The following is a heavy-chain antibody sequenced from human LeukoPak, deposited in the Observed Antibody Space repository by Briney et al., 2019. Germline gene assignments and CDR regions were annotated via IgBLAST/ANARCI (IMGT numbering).Heavy chain of an antibody. CDR2: ISSSSATK. J-gene: IGHJ4*02. CDR1: GFTFSAYD. Sequence: GGSLRLSCAASGFTFSAYDMNWVRQAPGKGLKWLSYISSSSATKYHAGSVKGRFTISRDNAKNSLYLQMNSLRAEDTGVYYCARWNLGSDYWGQGTLVTVSS. D-gene: IGHD1-1*01. CDR3: ARWNLGSDY. V-gene: IGHV3-48*04.